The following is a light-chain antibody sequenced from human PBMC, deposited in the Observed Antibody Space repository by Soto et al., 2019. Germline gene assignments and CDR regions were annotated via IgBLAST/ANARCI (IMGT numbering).Light chain of an antibody. CDR2: DVS. CDR3: QQYHDWPLT. Sequence: EIVMTQSPATLSVSPGERATLSCRASQSVSSNFAWYQQRPAQAPRLHIYDVSTRATGVPTRFSGSGSGTEFTLTISSLQSEDFAVYYCQQYHDWPLTFGGGTRVEIK. CDR1: QSVSSN. V-gene: IGKV3D-15*01. J-gene: IGKJ4*01.